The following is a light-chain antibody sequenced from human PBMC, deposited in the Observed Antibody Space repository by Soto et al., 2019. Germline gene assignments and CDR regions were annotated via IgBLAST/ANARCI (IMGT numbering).Light chain of an antibody. Sequence: QSVLTQPPSASGTPGQRVTISCSGSSSNIGSNTVNLYQQLPGTAPKLLIYNNNQRPSGVPDRFSGSKSGTSASLAISGLQSEDEADYYCAAWDDSLNGPVFGGGTKLTVL. J-gene: IGLJ2*01. CDR2: NNN. CDR3: AAWDDSLNGPV. CDR1: SSNIGSNT. V-gene: IGLV1-44*01.